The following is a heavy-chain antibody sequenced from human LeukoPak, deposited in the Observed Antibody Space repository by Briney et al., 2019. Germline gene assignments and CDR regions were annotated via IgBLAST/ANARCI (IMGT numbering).Heavy chain of an antibody. CDR1: GGSISSGDYY. V-gene: IGHV4-30-4*01. CDR2: IYYSGST. CDR3: ASLSRSGELSSPYFDY. Sequence: PSETLSLTCTVSGGSISSGDYYWSWIRQPPGKGLEWIGYIYYSGSTYYNPSLKSRVTISVDTSKNQFSLKLSSVTAADTAVYYCASLSRSGELSSPYFDYWGQGTLVTVSS. J-gene: IGHJ4*02. D-gene: IGHD3-16*02.